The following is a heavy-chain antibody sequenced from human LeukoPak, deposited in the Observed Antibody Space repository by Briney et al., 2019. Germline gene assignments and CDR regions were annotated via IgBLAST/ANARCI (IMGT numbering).Heavy chain of an antibody. V-gene: IGHV3-23*01. D-gene: IGHD2-8*01. CDR3: AKVSVGPLSRPTHVALYYVMDV. CDR1: GFTFNKFA. J-gene: IGHJ6*02. Sequence: GGSLRVSCAASGFTFNKFAMSWVRQAPGKGPEWVSAISSSGASTFFASSVKCRCPISRHNSNITVYLQMNSLTAEDTAIYYCAKVSVGPLSRPTHVALYYVMDVWGQGTTVTVSS. CDR2: ISSSGAST.